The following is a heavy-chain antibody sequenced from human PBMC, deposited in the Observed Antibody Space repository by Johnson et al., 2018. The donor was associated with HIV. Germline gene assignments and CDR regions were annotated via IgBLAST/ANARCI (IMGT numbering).Heavy chain of an antibody. V-gene: IGHV3-30*04. J-gene: IGHJ3*02. D-gene: IGHD3-10*01. CDR1: GFTFGDYA. CDR3: ANRDGNGFDI. Sequence: LVESGGGLIQPGRSLRLSCTTSGFTFGDYAMSWVRQAPGKGLEWVAVISYDGSNKYYADSVKGRFTISRDNSKNTLYLQMNSLRADDTAVYHCANRDGNGFDIWGQGTMVTVSS. CDR2: ISYDGSNK.